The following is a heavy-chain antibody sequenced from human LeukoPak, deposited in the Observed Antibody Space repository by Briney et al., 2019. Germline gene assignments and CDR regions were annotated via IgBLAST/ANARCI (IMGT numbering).Heavy chain of an antibody. D-gene: IGHD6-13*01. CDR3: ARVHKLWDSSSWSDAFDI. V-gene: IGHV4-30-4*01. Sequence: SETLSLTCTVSGGSISSGDYYWGWLRQPPGTGLEWVGYIYYSGSTYYKPSLKSRVTISVNTSKNQFSLKLSSVTAADTAVYYCARVHKLWDSSSWSDAFDIWGQGTMVTVSS. J-gene: IGHJ3*02. CDR1: GGSISSGDYY. CDR2: IYYSGST.